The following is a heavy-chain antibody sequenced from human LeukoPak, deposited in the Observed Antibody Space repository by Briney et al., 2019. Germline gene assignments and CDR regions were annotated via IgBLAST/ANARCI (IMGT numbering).Heavy chain of an antibody. CDR1: GYTFTSYY. J-gene: IGHJ4*02. CDR2: INPSGGST. Sequence: ASVKVSCKASGYTFTSYYMHWVRQAPGQGLEWMGIINPSGGSTSYVQKFQGRVTMTRDTSTSTVYMELSSLRSEDTAVYYCARALFVDAYFDYWGQGTLVTVSS. D-gene: IGHD2-21*01. CDR3: ARALFVDAYFDY. V-gene: IGHV1-46*03.